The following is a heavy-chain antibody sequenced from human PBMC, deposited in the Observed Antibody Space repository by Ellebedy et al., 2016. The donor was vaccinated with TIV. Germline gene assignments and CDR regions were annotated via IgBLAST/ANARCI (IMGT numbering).Heavy chain of an antibody. CDR3: ARFEDCGGDCPLDY. CDR2: IRSTSSDK. Sequence: GESLKISCVASGFTFSNYNMNWVRQPPGKGLEWVSSIRSTSSDKYYAESVKGRFTISRDNSKNTLYLQMNSLTAEDTAVYYCARFEDCGGDCPLDYWGQGSLVTVSS. J-gene: IGHJ4*02. CDR1: GFTFSNYN. V-gene: IGHV3-21*04. D-gene: IGHD2-21*02.